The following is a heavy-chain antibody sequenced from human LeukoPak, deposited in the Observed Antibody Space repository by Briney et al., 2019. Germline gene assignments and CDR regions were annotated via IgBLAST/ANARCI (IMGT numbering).Heavy chain of an antibody. CDR3: ARVGDIVVVPAGFDY. V-gene: IGHV1-2*02. Sequence: ASVKVSCKASGYTFTGYYMHWVRQAPGQGLEWMGWINPNSGGTNYAQKFQGRVTMTRDTSISTAYMELSRLRSDDTAVYYCARVGDIVVVPAGFDYWGQGTLVTVSS. J-gene: IGHJ4*02. CDR1: GYTFTGYY. CDR2: INPNSGGT. D-gene: IGHD2-2*01.